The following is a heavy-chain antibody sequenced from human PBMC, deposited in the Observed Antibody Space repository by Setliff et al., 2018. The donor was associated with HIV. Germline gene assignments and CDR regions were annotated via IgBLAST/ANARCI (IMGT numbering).Heavy chain of an antibody. D-gene: IGHD1-26*01. Sequence: GGSLRLSCAASGFTFSTYWMSWVRQAPGKGLEWVANIKQDGSEKNYMDSAKGRFTISRDNAKNSLYLQMNSLRVEDTAVYYCATDCAVVGGTGSLDSRGQGTLVTVSS. J-gene: IGHJ4*02. V-gene: IGHV3-7*05. CDR3: ATDCAVVGGTGSLDS. CDR2: IKQDGSEK. CDR1: GFTFSTYW.